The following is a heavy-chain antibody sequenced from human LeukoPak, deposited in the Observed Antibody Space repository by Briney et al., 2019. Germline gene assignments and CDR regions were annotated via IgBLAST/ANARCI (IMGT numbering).Heavy chain of an antibody. Sequence: SETLSLTCTVSGGSISSGGYYWSWIRQLPGKGLEWIGYIDYSGSTYYNPSLKSRVIMSVDTSKNQFSLKLSSVTAADTAVYYCARNGDLDSSGVSLLDYWGQGTLVTVSS. CDR3: ARNGDLDSSGVSLLDY. CDR2: IDYSGST. D-gene: IGHD3-22*01. CDR1: GGSISSGGYY. J-gene: IGHJ4*02. V-gene: IGHV4-31*03.